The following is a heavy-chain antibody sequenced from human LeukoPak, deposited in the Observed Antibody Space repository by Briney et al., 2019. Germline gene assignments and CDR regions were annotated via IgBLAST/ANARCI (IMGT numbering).Heavy chain of an antibody. CDR2: INHSGST. Sequence: SETLSLTCAVYGGSFSGYYWSWIRQPPGKGLEWIGEINHSGSTNYNPSLKSRVTISVDTSKNQLSLKLSSVTAADTAVYYCARGNPYYDSSGYFYWGQGTLVTVSS. J-gene: IGHJ4*02. D-gene: IGHD3-22*01. CDR1: GGSFSGYY. V-gene: IGHV4-34*01. CDR3: ARGNPYYDSSGYFY.